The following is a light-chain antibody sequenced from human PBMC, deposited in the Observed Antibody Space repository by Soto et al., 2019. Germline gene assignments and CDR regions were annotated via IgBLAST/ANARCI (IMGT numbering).Light chain of an antibody. V-gene: IGKV3-15*01. CDR2: GSS. CDR1: QSVNSN. Sequence: EIEMTQSPAPRSVSPGERATRSGRASQSVNSNLVWYKQKPGQAPSLLIYGSSTRATGIPARFSGSGSGTESTLTISSLKSEEFAVYYCQQYNIWPTVGGGTQVDIK. CDR3: QQYNIWPT. J-gene: IGKJ4*01.